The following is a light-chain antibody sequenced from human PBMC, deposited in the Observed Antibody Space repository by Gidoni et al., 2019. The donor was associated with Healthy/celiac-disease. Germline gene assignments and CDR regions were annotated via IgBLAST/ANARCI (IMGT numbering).Light chain of an antibody. Sequence: EIVMTQSPATLSVSPGERATLSCRASQSVSSNLAWYQQKPGQAPRLLIYGSSTRATGIAARFSGSGSGTDFTLTISSLQSEDFAVYYCQQYNNWLRTFGQGTKVEIK. CDR3: QQYNNWLRT. J-gene: IGKJ1*01. V-gene: IGKV3-15*01. CDR2: GSS. CDR1: QSVSSN.